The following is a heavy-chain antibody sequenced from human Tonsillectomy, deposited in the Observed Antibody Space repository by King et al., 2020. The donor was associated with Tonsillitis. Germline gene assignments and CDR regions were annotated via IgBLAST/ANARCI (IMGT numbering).Heavy chain of an antibody. Sequence: LQLQESGPGLVKPSETLSLTCTVSGGSISSSDYYWGWIRQPPGKGLEWIGSIYYSGSTYYNASLKSRVTISVDTSKNQFSLKLSSVTAADTAVYYCARQRKNSNILTGYWFDYWGQGTLVTVSS. J-gene: IGHJ4*02. V-gene: IGHV4-39*01. D-gene: IGHD3-9*01. CDR2: IYYSGST. CDR3: ARQRKNSNILTGYWFDY. CDR1: GGSISSSDYY.